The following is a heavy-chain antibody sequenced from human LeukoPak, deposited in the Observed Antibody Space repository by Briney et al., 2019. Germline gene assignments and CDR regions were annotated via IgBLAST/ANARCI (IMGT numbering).Heavy chain of an antibody. J-gene: IGHJ5*02. CDR3: ARLSSHYGDYKVDP. CDR1: GFTFSDYA. V-gene: IGHV4-59*01. CDR2: IHYSGST. Sequence: GSLRLSCAASGFTFSDYAMSWVRQPPGKGLEWIGCIHYSGSTNYNPSLKSRVTISVAKNQFSLKLSSVTAADTAVYYCARLSSHYGDYKVDPWGQGTLVTVSS. D-gene: IGHD4-17*01.